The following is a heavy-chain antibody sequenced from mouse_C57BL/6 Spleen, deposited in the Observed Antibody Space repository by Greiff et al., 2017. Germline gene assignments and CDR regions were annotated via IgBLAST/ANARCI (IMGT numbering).Heavy chain of an antibody. J-gene: IGHJ2*01. D-gene: IGHD4-1*01. CDR1: GFTFSDYY. V-gene: IGHV5-16*01. CDR2: INYDGSST. Sequence: EVKLMESEGGLVQPGSSMKLSCTASGFTFSDYYMAWVRQVPEKGLEWVANINYDGSSTYYLDSLKSRFIISRDNAKNILYLQMSSLKSEDTATYYCARETRWDGFDYWGQGTTLTVSS. CDR3: ARETRWDGFDY.